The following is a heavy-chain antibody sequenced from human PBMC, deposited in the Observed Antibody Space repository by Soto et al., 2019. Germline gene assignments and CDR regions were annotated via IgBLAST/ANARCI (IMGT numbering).Heavy chain of an antibody. CDR3: ARGRRSTSCLDY. V-gene: IGHV4-61*01. CDR1: GDSVSSGIYY. Sequence: PSETLSLTCTVSGDSVSSGIYYWSWIRQPPGKGLEWLGYVYFTGSTDYNPSLKSRVTISLNTSKNQFSLRLSSVTAADTAVYYCARGRRSTSCLDYWGQGTLVTVSS. J-gene: IGHJ4*02. D-gene: IGHD1-26*01. CDR2: VYFTGST.